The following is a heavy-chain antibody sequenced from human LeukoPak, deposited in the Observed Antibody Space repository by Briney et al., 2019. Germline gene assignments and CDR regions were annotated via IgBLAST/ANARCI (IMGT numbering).Heavy chain of an antibody. D-gene: IGHD3-10*02. V-gene: IGHV5-51*01. CDR1: GYEFTTYW. J-gene: IGHJ4*02. Sequence: GESLKISCKGSGYEFTTYWIAWVRQTPGKGLEWMGIIYPSDSLTRYNPSFEGQITMSADKSINTAYLQWVSLQASDTAMYYCARHEAVCSASYFPLDYWGQGTLVTVSS. CDR2: IYPSDSLT. CDR3: ARHEAVCSASYFPLDY.